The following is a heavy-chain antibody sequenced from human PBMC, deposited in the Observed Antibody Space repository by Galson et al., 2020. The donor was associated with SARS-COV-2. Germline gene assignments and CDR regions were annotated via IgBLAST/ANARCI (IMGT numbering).Heavy chain of an antibody. D-gene: IGHD6-25*01. Sequence: GGSLRLSCVASGFTFSSYVLTWVRQAPGKGLQWVSSISSSSSYIYYADSVKGRFTISRDNARNSLYLQMNSLRAEDTAVYFCARDRAPIAAAPYFFDSWGQGTLVTVSS. CDR3: ARDRAPIAAAPYFFDS. CDR1: GFTFSSYV. J-gene: IGHJ4*02. CDR2: ISSSSSYI. V-gene: IGHV3-21*01.